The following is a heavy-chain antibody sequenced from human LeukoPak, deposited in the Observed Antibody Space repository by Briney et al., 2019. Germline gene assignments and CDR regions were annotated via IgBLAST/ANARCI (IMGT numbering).Heavy chain of an antibody. CDR1: GYTFTSYG. CDR3: ARVLSNSGSYFLQKYYFDY. CDR2: ISAYNGNT. D-gene: IGHD1-26*01. V-gene: IGHV1-18*01. J-gene: IGHJ4*02. Sequence: ASVKVSCKASGYTFTSYGISWVRQAPGQGLAWMGWISAYNGNTNYAQKLQGRVTMTTDTSTSTAYMELRSLRSDDTAVYYCARVLSNSGSYFLQKYYFDYWGQGTLVTVSS.